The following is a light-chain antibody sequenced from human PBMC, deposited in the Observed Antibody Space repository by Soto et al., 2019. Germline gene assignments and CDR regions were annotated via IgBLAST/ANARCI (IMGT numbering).Light chain of an antibody. CDR3: LQYNEYPLT. CDR2: AAS. J-gene: IGKJ2*01. Sequence: DIQMTQSPSSLSASVGDTVTLTCRASHDIRYDIGWFQQKPGEAPQRLIYAASSVQSGVPSRFSGRGSGTESRLPIRTLQGEDSATFCCLQYNEYPLTFGPGTKVEI. V-gene: IGKV1-17*01. CDR1: HDIRYD.